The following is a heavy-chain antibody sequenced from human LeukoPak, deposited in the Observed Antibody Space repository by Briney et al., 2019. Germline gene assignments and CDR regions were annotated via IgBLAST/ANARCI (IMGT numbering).Heavy chain of an antibody. V-gene: IGHV3-21*01. CDR3: ARVSESSGWYPETFDY. CDR2: ISSSSSYI. Sequence: GGSLRLSCAASGFTFSSYSMNWVRQAPGKGLEWVSSISSSSSYIYYADSGKGRFTISRDNAKNSLYLQMNRLRDEDTAVYYCARVSESSGWYPETFDYWGQGTLVTVYS. J-gene: IGHJ4*02. CDR1: GFTFSSYS. D-gene: IGHD6-19*01.